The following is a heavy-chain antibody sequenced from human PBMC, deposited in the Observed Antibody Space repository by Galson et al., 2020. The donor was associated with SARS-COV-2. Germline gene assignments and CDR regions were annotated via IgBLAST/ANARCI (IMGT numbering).Heavy chain of an antibody. V-gene: IGHV1-18*04. CDR3: AMGRHYDILTGYSKSLYYMDV. Sequence: ASVKVSCKASGYTFTSYGISWVRQAPGQGLEWMGWISAYNGNTNYAQKLQGRITMTTDTSTSTAYMELRSLRSDDTAVYYCAMGRHYDILTGYSKSLYYMDVWGKGTTVTVAS. CDR1: GYTFTSYG. CDR2: ISAYNGNT. J-gene: IGHJ6*03. D-gene: IGHD3-9*01.